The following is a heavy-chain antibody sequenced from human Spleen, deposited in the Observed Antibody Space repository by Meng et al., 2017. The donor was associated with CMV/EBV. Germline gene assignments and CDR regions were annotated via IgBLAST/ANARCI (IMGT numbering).Heavy chain of an antibody. D-gene: IGHD6-13*01. CDR3: ARAGYSSSWYEDY. V-gene: IGHV3-30-3*01. J-gene: IGHJ4*02. Sequence: CAVSGVTFNNCAMHWVRQAPGKGLEWVALISYDGSNKFYADSVKDRFTISRDNSNNTLYLQMNSLRSEDTAVYYCARAGYSSSWYEDYWGQGTLVTVSS. CDR2: ISYDGSNK. CDR1: GVTFNNCA.